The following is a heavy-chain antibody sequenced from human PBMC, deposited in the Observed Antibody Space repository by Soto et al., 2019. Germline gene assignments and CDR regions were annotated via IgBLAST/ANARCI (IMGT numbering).Heavy chain of an antibody. CDR1: GFTFSSYA. D-gene: IGHD2-2*01. CDR2: ISGSGGST. CDR3: AKDANIVVVPAAMEGYYYYGMDV. Sequence: GGSLRLSCAASGFTFSSYAMSWVRQAPGKGLEWVSAISGSGGSTYYADSVKGRFTISRDNSKNTLYLQMNSLRAEDTAVYYCAKDANIVVVPAAMEGYYYYGMDVWGQGTTVTVSS. V-gene: IGHV3-23*01. J-gene: IGHJ6*02.